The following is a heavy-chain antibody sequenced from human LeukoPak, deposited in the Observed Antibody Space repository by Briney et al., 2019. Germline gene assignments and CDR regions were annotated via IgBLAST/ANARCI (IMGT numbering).Heavy chain of an antibody. Sequence: GGSLRLSCAASGFTFSSYWMHWVRQVPGEGLVWVSRINYDGSSTTYADPVKGRFTISRDNAKNTLYLQMNSLRAEDTAVYYCAREVGAFDIWGQGTMVTVSS. V-gene: IGHV3-74*01. J-gene: IGHJ3*02. CDR3: AREVGAFDI. CDR1: GFTFSSYW. CDR2: INYDGSST.